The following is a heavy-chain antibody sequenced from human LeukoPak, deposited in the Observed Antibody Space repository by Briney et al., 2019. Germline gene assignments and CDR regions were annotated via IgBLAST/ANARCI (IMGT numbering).Heavy chain of an antibody. CDR2: IYYSGST. CDR3: ARHLSRSAFYFDY. CDR1: GGSISNYY. Sequence: PSETLSLTCTVSGGSISNYYWSWIRQPPGKGLEWIGYIYYSGSTNYNPSLKSRVTISVDTSKNQFSLKLSSVTAADTAVYYCARHLSRSAFYFDYWGQGTLVTVSS. D-gene: IGHD2-2*01. J-gene: IGHJ4*02. V-gene: IGHV4-59*01.